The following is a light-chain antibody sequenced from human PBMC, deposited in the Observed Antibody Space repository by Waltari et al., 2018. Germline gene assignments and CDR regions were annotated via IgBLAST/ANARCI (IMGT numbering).Light chain of an antibody. CDR3: HQCATSPLN. CDR1: QSVPKNY. CDR2: DAC. V-gene: IGKV3-20*01. Sequence: EIVLTQSPGTLSLSPGERATLSCRASQSVPKNYLAWYQQKPDQAPRLLIYDACTRATGVPDRFSGSGSGTDFTLTSSRLEPEDFAVYYCHQCATSPLNFGPGTRVDI. J-gene: IGKJ3*01.